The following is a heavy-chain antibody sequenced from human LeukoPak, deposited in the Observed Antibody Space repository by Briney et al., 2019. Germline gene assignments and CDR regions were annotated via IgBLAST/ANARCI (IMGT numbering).Heavy chain of an antibody. Sequence: GGYLRLSCAASGFTFSSYGMHWVRQAPGKGLEWVAFIRYDGSNKYYADSVKGRFTISRDNSKNTLYLQMNSLRAEDTAVYYCAKDLIVVVPAAIRIFEEYYYYYIDVWGKGTTVTVSS. CDR1: GFTFSSYG. V-gene: IGHV3-30*02. CDR3: AKDLIVVVPAAIRIFEEYYYYYIDV. D-gene: IGHD2-2*01. CDR2: IRYDGSNK. J-gene: IGHJ6*03.